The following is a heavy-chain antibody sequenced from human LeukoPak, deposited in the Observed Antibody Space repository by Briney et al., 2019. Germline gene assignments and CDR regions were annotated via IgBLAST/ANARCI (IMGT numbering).Heavy chain of an antibody. Sequence: ASVKVSCKASGYTFTGYYMHWVRQAPGQGLEWVGRINPNSGGTNYAQKFQGRVTMTRDTSINTAYMELSRLRSDDTAVYYCARDLAYAFDIWGQGTVVTVSS. J-gene: IGHJ3*02. CDR2: INPNSGGT. CDR3: ARDLAYAFDI. CDR1: GYTFTGYY. V-gene: IGHV1-2*06.